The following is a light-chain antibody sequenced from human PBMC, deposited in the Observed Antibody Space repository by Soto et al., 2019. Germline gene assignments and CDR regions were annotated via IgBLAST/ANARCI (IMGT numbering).Light chain of an antibody. Sequence: DIVMTQSPLSLPVTPGEPASISCRSSQSLLHSNGYNYLDWYLQKPGQSPQVLIYLGSYRASGVPDRFSGSGSGTDFTLKISRVEADDVGVYYCVQVIQTPPAFGGGTKVEIK. CDR2: LGS. V-gene: IGKV2-28*01. J-gene: IGKJ4*01. CDR3: VQVIQTPPA. CDR1: QSLLHSNGYNY.